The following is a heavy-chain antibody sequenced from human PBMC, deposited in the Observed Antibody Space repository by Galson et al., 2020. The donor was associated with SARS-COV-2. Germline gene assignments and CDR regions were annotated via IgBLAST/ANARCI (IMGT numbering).Heavy chain of an antibody. CDR3: ARGGIAAAGYFDY. D-gene: IGHD6-13*01. CDR1: GYTFTGYY. CDR2: INPISGAT. V-gene: IGHV1-2*02. Sequence: ASVKVSCKASGYTFTGYYMHWVRQAPGQGLEWMGWINPISGATKYAQMFQGRVTMTRDTSITTVYLELSRLTFDDTAVYYCARGGIAAAGYFDYWGQGTLDTVSS. J-gene: IGHJ4*02.